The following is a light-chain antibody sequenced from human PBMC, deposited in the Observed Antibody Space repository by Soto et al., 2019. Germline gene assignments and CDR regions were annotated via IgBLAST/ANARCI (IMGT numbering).Light chain of an antibody. CDR1: TSNIGSNA. V-gene: IGLV1-44*01. Sequence: QSAVTQPPSASGTPGQRVTISCSGSTSNIGSNAVNWFQQLPRTAPKLLIHTDNQRPSGVPDRFSGSKSGTSASLAIRGLQSEDEAYYYCAAWDDSLNGWVFGGGTKLTVL. J-gene: IGLJ3*02. CDR2: TDN. CDR3: AAWDDSLNGWV.